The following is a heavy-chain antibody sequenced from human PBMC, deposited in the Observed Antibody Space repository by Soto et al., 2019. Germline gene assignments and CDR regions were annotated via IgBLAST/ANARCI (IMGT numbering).Heavy chain of an antibody. CDR1: GYTFTSYG. CDR3: ARDSGIAAAVTSWFDP. V-gene: IGHV1-18*01. D-gene: IGHD6-13*01. J-gene: IGHJ5*02. Sequence: ASVEVCCKASGYTFTSYGISWVRQAPGQGLEWMGWISAYNGNTNYAQKLQGRVTMTTDTSTSTAYMELRSLRSDDTAVYYCARDSGIAAAVTSWFDPWGQGTLVTVSS. CDR2: ISAYNGNT.